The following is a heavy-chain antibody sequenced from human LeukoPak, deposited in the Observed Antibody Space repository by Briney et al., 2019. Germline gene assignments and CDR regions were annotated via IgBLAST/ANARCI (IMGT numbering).Heavy chain of an antibody. D-gene: IGHD3-22*01. CDR1: GYIFTSYG. CDR2: ISAYNGNT. J-gene: IGHJ3*02. Sequence: ASVKVSCKASGYIFTSYGISWVRQAPGQGLEWMGWISAYNGNTNYAQKLQGRVTMTTDTSTSTAYMELRSLRSDDTAVYYCASLKNSYDSSGYLVTDAFDIWGQGTMVTVSS. CDR3: ASLKNSYDSSGYLVTDAFDI. V-gene: IGHV1-18*01.